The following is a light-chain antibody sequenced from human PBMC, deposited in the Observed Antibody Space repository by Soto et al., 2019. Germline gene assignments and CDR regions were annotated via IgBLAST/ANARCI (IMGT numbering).Light chain of an antibody. J-gene: IGKJ3*01. CDR3: QQYENIPLT. CDR2: DAS. CDR1: QDIGNY. V-gene: IGKV1-33*01. Sequence: DIKMTQSPSSLSASVGDRVTITCQASQDIGNYLNWYQQKPGKAPNLLIYDASILKAGVPPRFSGSGSGTNFTVTISGLQHEDIATYYCQQYENIPLTFGPGTKVDIK.